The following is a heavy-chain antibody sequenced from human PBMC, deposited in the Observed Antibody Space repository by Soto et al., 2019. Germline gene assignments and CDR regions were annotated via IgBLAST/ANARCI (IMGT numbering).Heavy chain of an antibody. CDR2: MNPNSGNT. D-gene: IGHD2-21*01. CDR3: ERWRDYYSRAAFDI. J-gene: IGHJ3*02. CDR1: GYTFTSYD. V-gene: IGHV1-8*01. Sequence: QVQLVQSGAEVKKPGASVKVSCKASGYTFTSYDSHWVRQATGQGLAWMGWMNPNSGNTGYAQKFQGRVTMTRNSSISTAYMELSSLRSEDTAVYYCERWRDYYSRAAFDIWGQGTMVTVSS.